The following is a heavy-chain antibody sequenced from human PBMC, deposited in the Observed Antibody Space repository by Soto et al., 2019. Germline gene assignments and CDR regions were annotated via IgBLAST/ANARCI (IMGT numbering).Heavy chain of an antibody. D-gene: IGHD2-15*01. CDR2: MNPNSGNT. J-gene: IGHJ4*02. Sequence: QVQLVQSGAEVKKPGASVKVSCKASGYTFTSYDINWVRQATGQGLEWMGWMNPNSGNTGYAQKVQGRVTMTRNTSISTAYMELSSLRSEDTAVYYCARAGYCSGGSCYSVIDYWGQGTLVTVSS. CDR3: ARAGYCSGGSCYSVIDY. V-gene: IGHV1-8*01. CDR1: GYTFTSYD.